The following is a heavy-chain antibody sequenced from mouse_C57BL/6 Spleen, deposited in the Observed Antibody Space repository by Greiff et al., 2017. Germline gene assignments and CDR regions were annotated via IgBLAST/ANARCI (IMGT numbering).Heavy chain of an antibody. CDR3: ASPITTVVATDFDY. CDR1: GYAFSSSW. CDR2: IYPGDGDT. V-gene: IGHV1-82*01. J-gene: IGHJ2*01. D-gene: IGHD1-1*01. Sequence: QVQLQQSGPELVKPGASVKISCKASGYAFSSSWMNWVKQRPGKGLEWIGRIYPGDGDTNYNGKFKGKATLTADKSSSTAYMQLSSLTSEDSAVYFCASPITTVVATDFDYWGQGTTLTVSS.